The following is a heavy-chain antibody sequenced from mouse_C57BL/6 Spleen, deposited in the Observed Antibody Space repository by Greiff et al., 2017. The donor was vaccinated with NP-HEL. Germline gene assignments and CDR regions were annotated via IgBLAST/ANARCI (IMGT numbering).Heavy chain of an antibody. J-gene: IGHJ3*01. CDR1: GYTFTDYE. V-gene: IGHV1-15*01. D-gene: IGHD1-1*01. CDR2: IDPETGGT. Sequence: QVQLQQSGAELVRPGASVTLSCKASGYTFTDYEMHWVKQTPVHGLEWIGAIDPETGGTAYNQKFKGKAILTADKSSSTAYMELRSLTSEDSAVYYCTDYYGSSEAWFAYWGQGTLVTVSA. CDR3: TDYYGSSEAWFAY.